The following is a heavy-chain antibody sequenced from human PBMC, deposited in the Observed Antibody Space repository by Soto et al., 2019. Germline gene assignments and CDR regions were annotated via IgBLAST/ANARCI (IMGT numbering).Heavy chain of an antibody. CDR2: ISYDGSNK. CDR3: AKDREYSSSWTSRYYGMDV. Sequence: GGSLRLSCAASGFTFSSYGMHWVRQAPGKGLEWVAVISYDGSNKYYADSVKGRFTISRDNSKNTLYLQMNSLRAEDTAVYYCAKDREYSSSWTSRYYGMDVWGQGTTVTVSS. CDR1: GFTFSSYG. V-gene: IGHV3-30*18. J-gene: IGHJ6*02. D-gene: IGHD6-13*01.